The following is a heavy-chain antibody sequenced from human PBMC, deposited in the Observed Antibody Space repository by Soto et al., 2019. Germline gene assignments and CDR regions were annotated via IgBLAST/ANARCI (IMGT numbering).Heavy chain of an antibody. CDR2: FDPEDGET. J-gene: IGHJ6*02. V-gene: IGHV1-24*01. CDR1: GYTLTELS. D-gene: IGHD6-6*01. Sequence: ASVKVSCKVSGYTLTELSMHWVRQAPGKGLEWMGGFDPEDGETIYAQKFQGRVTMTEDTSTDTAYMELSSLRSEDTAVYYCATPGRRAARPNYYYYYGMDVWGQGTTVTVSS. CDR3: ATPGRRAARPNYYYYYGMDV.